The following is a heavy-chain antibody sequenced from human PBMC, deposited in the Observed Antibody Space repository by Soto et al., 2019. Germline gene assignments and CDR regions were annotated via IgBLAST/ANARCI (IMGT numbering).Heavy chain of an antibody. CDR1: GGSLSGYY. V-gene: IGHV4-34*01. CDR3: ARGQEGVVATH. CDR2: IKDGGYT. J-gene: IGHJ4*02. D-gene: IGHD5-12*01. Sequence: QVQLQQWGAGLLKPSETLSLNCAVNGGSLSGYYWSWIRQPPGKGLEWIGEIKDGGYTNYSPSLKSRATISSDRSNNQFYLRLNSVTAADTGVYYCARGQEGVVATHWDQGALVTVSS.